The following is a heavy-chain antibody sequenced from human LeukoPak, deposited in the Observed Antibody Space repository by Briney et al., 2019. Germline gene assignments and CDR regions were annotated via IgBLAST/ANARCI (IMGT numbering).Heavy chain of an antibody. V-gene: IGHV3-48*01. CDR2: ISSSSSTI. J-gene: IGHJ4*02. D-gene: IGHD3-10*01. CDR3: AKGSITMVRGVISFDY. Sequence: GGSLRLSCAASGFTFSSYSMNWVRQAPGKGLEWVSYISSSSSTIYYADSVKGRFTISRDNAKNSLYLQMNSLRAEDTAVYYCAKGSITMVRGVISFDYWGQGTLVTVSS. CDR1: GFTFSSYS.